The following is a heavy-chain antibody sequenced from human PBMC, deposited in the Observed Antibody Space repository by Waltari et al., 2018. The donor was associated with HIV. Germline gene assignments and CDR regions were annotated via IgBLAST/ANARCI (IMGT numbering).Heavy chain of an antibody. CDR1: GGSISSYY. J-gene: IGHJ5*02. D-gene: IGHD2-2*01. V-gene: IGHV4-59*08. CDR3: ARLGLGYCSSTSCSENWFDP. CDR2: IYYSGST. Sequence: QVQLQESGPGLVKPSETLSLTCTVSGGSISSYYWSWIRQPPGKGLEWIGYIYYSGSTNYNPSLKSRVTISVDTSKNQFSLKLSSVTAADTAVYYCARLGLGYCSSTSCSENWFDPWGQGTLVTVSS.